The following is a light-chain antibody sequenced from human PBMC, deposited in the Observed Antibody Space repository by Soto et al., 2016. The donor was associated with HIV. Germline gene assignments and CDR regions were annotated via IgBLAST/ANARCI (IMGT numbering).Light chain of an antibody. CDR2: TAS. CDR1: QGISNS. Sequence: DIQMTQSPSSLSASVGDRVTITCRASQGISNSLVWYQQKPGKAPKLLLNTASTLESGVPSRFSGSGSGTAYTLTISSLQPADFATYYCQQYYNTPFTFGPGTKAEI. V-gene: IGKV1-NL1*01. CDR3: QQYYNTPFT. J-gene: IGKJ3*01.